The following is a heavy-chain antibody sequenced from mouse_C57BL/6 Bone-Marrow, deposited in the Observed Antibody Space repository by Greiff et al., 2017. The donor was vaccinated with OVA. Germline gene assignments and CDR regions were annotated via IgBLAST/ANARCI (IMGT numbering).Heavy chain of an antibody. CDR1: GFTFSSYG. D-gene: IGHD1-1*01. V-gene: IGHV5-6*01. Sequence: EVQLVESGGDLVKPGGSLKLSCAASGFTFSSYGMSWVRQTPDKRLEWVATISSGGSYTYYPDSVKGRFTISRDNAKNTLYLQMSSLKSEDTAMYYCARHYYGSSYYWGQGTTLTVSS. CDR2: ISSGGSYT. CDR3: ARHYYGSSYY. J-gene: IGHJ2*01.